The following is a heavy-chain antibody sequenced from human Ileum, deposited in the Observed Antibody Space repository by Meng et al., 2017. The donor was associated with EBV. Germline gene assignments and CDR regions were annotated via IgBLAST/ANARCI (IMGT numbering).Heavy chain of an antibody. CDR2: IYYSGST. CDR1: GYSISSTNW. J-gene: IGHJ4*02. CDR3: ARNVPGTSAYYD. V-gene: IGHV4-28*01. D-gene: IGHD3-22*01. Sequence: QVPLPESGPGLVKPSDPLSLTCAVSGYSISSTNWWGWIRQPPGKGLEWIGYIYYSGSTSYNPSLKSRVTMSVDTSKNQFSLNLNSVTAVDTAVYYCARNVPGTSAYYDWGQGTLVTVSS.